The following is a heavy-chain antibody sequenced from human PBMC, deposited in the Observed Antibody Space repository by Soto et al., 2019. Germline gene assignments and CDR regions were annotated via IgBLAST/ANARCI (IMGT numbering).Heavy chain of an antibody. CDR3: ASEYSSSSWFDP. CDR1: GGSINNGDYY. CDR2: IYYSGTT. J-gene: IGHJ5*02. D-gene: IGHD6-6*01. V-gene: IGHV4-30-4*01. Sequence: SETLSLTCTVSGGSINNGDYYWTWIRQSPEKGLEWIGYIYYSGTTYSNPSLKSRLTMSLDTSKNHFSLKLTSVTAADTAVYYCASEYSSSSWFDPWGQGALVTVSS.